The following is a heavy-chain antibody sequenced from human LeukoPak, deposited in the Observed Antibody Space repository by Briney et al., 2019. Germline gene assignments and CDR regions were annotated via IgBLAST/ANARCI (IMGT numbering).Heavy chain of an antibody. CDR2: IYSTGST. D-gene: IGHD6-19*01. CDR3: ARQRGYDSGGTGSFDS. V-gene: IGHV4-31*03. CDR1: GGSIGGAGSY. Sequence: PSETLSLTCSVSGGSIGGAGSYWTWIRQQPGKDLDWIGYIYSTGSTSFNPSLRSRVSMSVDTSENQFSLRLSSGTAADRGVYFCARQRGYDSGGTGSFDSWGQGILVTVSS. J-gene: IGHJ4*02.